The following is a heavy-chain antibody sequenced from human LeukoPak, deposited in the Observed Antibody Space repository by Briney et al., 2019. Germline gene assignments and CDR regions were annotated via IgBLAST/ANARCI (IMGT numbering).Heavy chain of an antibody. V-gene: IGHV4-30-4*01. CDR3: ASHYYDSSGSREGAFDI. J-gene: IGHJ3*02. CDR2: IYTSGST. Sequence: SQTLSLTCTVSGGSISSGDYYWSWIRQPPGKGLEWIGYIYTSGSTNYNPPLKTRVPLSVDTSNNQFSLKLSSVTAADTAVYYCASHYYDSSGSREGAFDIWGQGTMVTVSS. CDR1: GGSISSGDYY. D-gene: IGHD3-22*01.